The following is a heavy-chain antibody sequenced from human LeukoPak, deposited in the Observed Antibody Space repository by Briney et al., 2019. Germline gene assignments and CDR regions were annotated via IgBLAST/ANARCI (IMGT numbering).Heavy chain of an antibody. Sequence: GGSLRLSCAASGFTFSSYAMSWVRQAPGKGLAWVSAISGSGGSTYYADSVKGRFTISRDNSKNTLYLQMNSLRAEDTAVYYCAKGQWFGELITWGQGTLVTVSS. CDR3: AKGQWFGELIT. J-gene: IGHJ4*02. CDR2: ISGSGGST. D-gene: IGHD3-10*01. CDR1: GFTFSSYA. V-gene: IGHV3-23*01.